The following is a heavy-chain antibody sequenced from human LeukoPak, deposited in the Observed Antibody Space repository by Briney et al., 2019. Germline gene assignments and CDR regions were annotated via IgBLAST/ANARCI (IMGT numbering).Heavy chain of an antibody. CDR3: AKNGYSSGWYYYYYGMDV. V-gene: IGHV3-30*18. J-gene: IGHJ6*02. CDR2: ISYDGSNK. CDR1: GFTFSSYG. Sequence: PGGSLRLSCAASGFTFSSYGMHWVRQAPGKGLEWVAVISYDGSNKYYADSVKGRFTISRDNSKNTLYLQMNSLRAEDTAVYYCAKNGYSSGWYYYYYGMDVWGQGTTVTVSS. D-gene: IGHD6-19*01.